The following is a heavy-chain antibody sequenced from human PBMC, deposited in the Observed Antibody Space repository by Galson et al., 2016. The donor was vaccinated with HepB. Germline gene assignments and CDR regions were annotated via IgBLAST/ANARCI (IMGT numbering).Heavy chain of an antibody. V-gene: IGHV3-74*01. J-gene: IGHJ2*01. CDR1: GFSFSIYG. CDR2: INSDGSRT. Sequence: SLRLSCAPSGFSFSIYGMHWVRQVPGKGLVWVSRINSDGSRTSYADSVKGRFTISRDNAKNTLYLQMDSLRAEDTAVYYCARDWYFDVWGRGTLVSVSS. CDR3: ARDWYFDV.